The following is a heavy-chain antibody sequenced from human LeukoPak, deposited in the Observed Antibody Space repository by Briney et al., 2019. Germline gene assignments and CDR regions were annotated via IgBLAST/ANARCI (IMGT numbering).Heavy chain of an antibody. V-gene: IGHV4-39*01. CDR2: IYYSGST. D-gene: IGHD6-13*01. Sequence: PSETLSLTCTVSGGSFSSSSYYWGWICQPPGKALAWIGSIYYSGSTYYNPSLKSRVTISVDTSKNQFSLKLSSVTAADTAVYYCARRNSSSWYWYFDLWGRGTLVTVSS. CDR3: ARRNSSSWYWYFDL. CDR1: GGSFSSSSYY. J-gene: IGHJ2*01.